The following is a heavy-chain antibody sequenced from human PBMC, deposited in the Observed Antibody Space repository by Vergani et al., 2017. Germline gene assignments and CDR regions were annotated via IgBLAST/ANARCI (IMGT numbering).Heavy chain of an antibody. CDR3: ARVAHGGVYGSGRYYEPARFDY. D-gene: IGHD3-10*01. CDR1: GGTFSSYA. V-gene: IGHV1-69*12. Sequence: QVQLVQSGAEVKKPGSSVKVSCKASGGTFSSYAISWVRQAPGQGLEWMGGIIPIFGTANYAQKFQGRVTITADESTSTPYMELSSLRYEDTAVYYCARVAHGGVYGSGRYYEPARFDYWGQGTLVTVSS. CDR2: IIPIFGTA. J-gene: IGHJ4*02.